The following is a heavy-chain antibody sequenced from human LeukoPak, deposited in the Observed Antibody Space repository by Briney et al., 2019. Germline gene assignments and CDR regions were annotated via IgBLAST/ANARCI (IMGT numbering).Heavy chain of an antibody. J-gene: IGHJ6*02. V-gene: IGHV3-64*01. D-gene: IGHD4-17*01. CDR2: ISSNGGST. Sequence: PGGSLRLSCAASGFTFSTYAMHWVRQAPGKGLEYVSAISSNGGSTYYANSVKGRFTIPRDNAKNSLYLQMNSLRAEDTAVYYCARDPGDYGDYWAYGMDVWGQGTTVTVSS. CDR3: ARDPGDYGDYWAYGMDV. CDR1: GFTFSTYA.